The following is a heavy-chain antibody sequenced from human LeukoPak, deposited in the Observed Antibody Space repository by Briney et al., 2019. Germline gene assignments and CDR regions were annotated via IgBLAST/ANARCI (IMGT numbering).Heavy chain of an antibody. CDR3: AILFGEESNY. V-gene: IGHV3-53*01. D-gene: IGHD3-10*01. CDR1: GFTFSTYA. Sequence: GGSLRLSCAASGFTFSTYAMSWVRQAPGKGLEWVSVIYSGGSTYYADSVKGRFTISRDNSKNTLYLQMNSLRAEDTAVYYCAILFGEESNYWGQGTLVTVSS. CDR2: IYSGGST. J-gene: IGHJ4*02.